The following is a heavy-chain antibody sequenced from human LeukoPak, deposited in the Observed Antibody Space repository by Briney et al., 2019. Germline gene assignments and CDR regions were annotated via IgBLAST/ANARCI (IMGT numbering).Heavy chain of an antibody. D-gene: IGHD5-18*01. V-gene: IGHV3-30-3*01. J-gene: IGHJ6*02. Sequence: GGSLRLSCAASGFTFSSYAMHWVRQAPGKGLEWVAVISYDGSNKYYADSVKGRFTISRDNSKNTLYLQMNSLRAEDTAVYYCAREDSYGLNYYGMDVWGQGTTVTVSS. CDR2: ISYDGSNK. CDR3: AREDSYGLNYYGMDV. CDR1: GFTFSSYA.